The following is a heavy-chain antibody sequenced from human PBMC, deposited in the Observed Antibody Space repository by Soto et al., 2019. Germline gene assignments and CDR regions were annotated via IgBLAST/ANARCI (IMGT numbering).Heavy chain of an antibody. D-gene: IGHD1-26*01. CDR1: GFTFSSYS. V-gene: IGHV3-48*02. CDR3: ARDSTDADSGSYSGDY. CDR2: ISSSSSTM. Sequence: VGSLRLSCAASGFTFSSYSMNWVRQAPGKGLEWVSYISSSSSTMYYADSVKGRFTISRDNAKNSLFLHMNSLRDEDTAVYYCARDSTDADSGSYSGDYWGQGTLVTVSS. J-gene: IGHJ4*02.